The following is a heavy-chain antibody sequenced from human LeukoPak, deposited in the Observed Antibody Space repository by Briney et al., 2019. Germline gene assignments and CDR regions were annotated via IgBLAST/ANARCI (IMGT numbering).Heavy chain of an antibody. D-gene: IGHD1-20*01. J-gene: IGHJ4*02. Sequence: ASVKVSCKASGYTFTSNYMHWVRQAPGQGLEWMGWISAYNGNTNYAQKLQGRVTMTTDTSTSTAYMELRSLRSDDTAVYYCARDGNWNDDDYWGQGTLVTVSS. CDR3: ARDGNWNDDDY. CDR2: ISAYNGNT. V-gene: IGHV1-18*01. CDR1: GYTFTSNY.